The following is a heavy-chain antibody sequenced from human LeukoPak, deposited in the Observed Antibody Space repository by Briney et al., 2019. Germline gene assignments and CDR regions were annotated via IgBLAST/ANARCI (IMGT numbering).Heavy chain of an antibody. CDR1: GYTFTSYG. V-gene: IGHV1-18*04. J-gene: IGHJ4*02. CDR3: ARDRAFSKYYDILTGYSPGDY. D-gene: IGHD3-9*01. CDR2: ISAYNGNT. Sequence: ASVKVSCKASGYTFTSYGISWVRQAPGQGLEWMGWISAYNGNTNYAQKLQGRVTMTTHTSTSTAYMELRSLRSDDTAVYYCARDRAFSKYYDILTGYSPGDYWGQGTLVTVSS.